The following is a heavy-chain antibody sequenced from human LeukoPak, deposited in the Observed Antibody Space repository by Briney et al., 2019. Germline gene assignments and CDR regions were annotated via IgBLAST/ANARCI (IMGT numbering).Heavy chain of an antibody. V-gene: IGHV4-30-2*03. CDR1: GDSISSGGYL. D-gene: IGHD4-17*01. J-gene: IGHJ4*02. CDR3: ARETDYGDYDY. CDR2: IYFTGTT. Sequence: SQTLSLTCAVSGDSISSGGYLWSWIRQPPGNGLEWIGNIYFTGTTDYNPSLRSRATLSLNLSKNQFSLQLNSLTAADTAVYYCARETDYGDYDYWGQGTLVTVSS.